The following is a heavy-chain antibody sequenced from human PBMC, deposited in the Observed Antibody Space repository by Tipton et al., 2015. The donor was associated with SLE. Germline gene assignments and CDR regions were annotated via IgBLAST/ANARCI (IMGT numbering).Heavy chain of an antibody. D-gene: IGHD5-18*01. CDR3: ARVDTAMVFPFGGYYLDY. V-gene: IGHV3-21*04. CDR2: ISSSSSYI. CDR1: GFTFSSYS. J-gene: IGHJ4*02. Sequence: SLRLSCAASGFTFSSYSMNWVRQAPGKGLEWVSSISSSSSYIYYADSVKGRFTISRDNAKNTLYLQMDSLTTEDTAVYYCARVDTAMVFPFGGYYLDYWGQGILVTVSS.